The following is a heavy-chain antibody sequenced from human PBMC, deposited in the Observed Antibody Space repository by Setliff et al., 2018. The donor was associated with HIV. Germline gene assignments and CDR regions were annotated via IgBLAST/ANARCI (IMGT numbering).Heavy chain of an antibody. Sequence: PSETLSLTCAVYGGSFSAYYWSWIRQSAGKGLEWIGRIHTSGDSDFNPSLKSRVTMSVDTSKTQISLKVNSVTAADTALYFCAREHLYYNFWSESHGSPDFNYWGQGTLVTVSS. CDR3: AREHLYYNFWSESHGSPDFNY. J-gene: IGHJ4*02. D-gene: IGHD3-3*01. CDR2: IHTSGDS. V-gene: IGHV4-4*07. CDR1: GGSFSAYY.